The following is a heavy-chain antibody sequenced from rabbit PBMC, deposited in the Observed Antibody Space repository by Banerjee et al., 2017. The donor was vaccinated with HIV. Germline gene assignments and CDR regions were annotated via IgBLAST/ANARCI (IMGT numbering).Heavy chain of an antibody. CDR1: GFSFSGNYY. CDR2: IYVGSSGST. V-gene: IGHV1S40*01. CDR3: ARDDYGDYDYFDF. D-gene: IGHD2-1*01. J-gene: IGHJ4*01. Sequence: QSLEESGGDLVKPGASLTLTCTASGFSFSGNYYMCWVRQAPGKGLEWIACIYVGSSGSTYYASWAQGRFTISKTSPTTVTLQMTSLTAADTATYFCARDDYGDYDYFDFRGQGTLVTVS.